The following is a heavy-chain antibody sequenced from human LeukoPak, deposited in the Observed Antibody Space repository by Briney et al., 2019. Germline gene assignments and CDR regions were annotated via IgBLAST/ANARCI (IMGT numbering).Heavy chain of an antibody. D-gene: IGHD3-3*01. J-gene: IGHJ6*02. CDR1: GGTFSSYA. CDR2: ISAYNGNT. CDR3: ARDRTIFGVVIIYYYYGMDV. Sequence: WASVKVSCKASGGTFSSYAISWVRQAPGQGLEWMGWISAYNGNTNYAQKLQGRVTMTTDTSTSTAYMELRSLRSDDTAVYYCARDRTIFGVVIIYYYYGMDVWGQGTTVTVSS. V-gene: IGHV1-18*01.